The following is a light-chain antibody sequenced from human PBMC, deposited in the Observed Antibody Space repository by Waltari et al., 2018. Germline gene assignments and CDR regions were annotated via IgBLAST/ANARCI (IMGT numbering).Light chain of an antibody. V-gene: IGKV3-11*01. CDR3: QQRSNWPQWT. Sequence: EIVLTQSPATLSLSPGERATLSCWASQSVGSSLAWYQQKPGQAPRLLIDDASNRAAGIPARFSGRGSGTDFTLTVSSLEPEDFAVYYCQQRSNWPQWTFGQWTKVEF. J-gene: IGKJ1*01. CDR2: DAS. CDR1: QSVGSS.